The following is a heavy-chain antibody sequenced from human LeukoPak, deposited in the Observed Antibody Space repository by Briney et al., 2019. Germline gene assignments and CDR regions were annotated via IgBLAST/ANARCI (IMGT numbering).Heavy chain of an antibody. D-gene: IGHD3-16*01. V-gene: IGHV3-7*03. CDR3: ARGGGLDV. CDR1: GLTFSGYS. Sequence: GGSLRLSCTASGLTFSGYSMNWIRQAPGKGLEWVASINHNGNVNYYVDSVKGRFTISRDNAKNSLYLQMSNLRAEDTAVYFCARGGGLDVWGQGTTVTVSS. CDR2: INHNGNVN. J-gene: IGHJ6*02.